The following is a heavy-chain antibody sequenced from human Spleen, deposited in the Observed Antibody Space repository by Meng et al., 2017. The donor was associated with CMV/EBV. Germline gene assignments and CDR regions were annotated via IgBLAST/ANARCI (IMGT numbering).Heavy chain of an antibody. J-gene: IGHJ3*02. V-gene: IGHV3-11*04. CDR1: GFTFSDYY. Sequence: GGSLRLSCAASGFTFSDYYMSWIRQAPGKGLEWVSYISSSGSTIYYGDSVKGRFTISIDKSENTLYLQMNSLRREDTAVYYCARVPKYDYDSSDAFDIWGQGSMVTVSS. D-gene: IGHD3-22*01. CDR3: ARVPKYDYDSSDAFDI. CDR2: ISSSGSTI.